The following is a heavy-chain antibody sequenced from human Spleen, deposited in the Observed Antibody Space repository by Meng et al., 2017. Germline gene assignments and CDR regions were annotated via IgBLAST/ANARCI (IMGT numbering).Heavy chain of an antibody. D-gene: IGHD6-19*01. CDR3: VRSSGWVRTGFDP. J-gene: IGHJ5*02. V-gene: IGHV4-39*01. Sequence: QPQRQESGPGLVKPTEALSLTGSVSGGSISTSGYYWGWIRQPPGKGLEWIGSIGHSGITYYTPSLKSRVTVSIDTSKSQFSLKLTSVTAADTAVYYCVRSSGWVRTGFDPWGQGTLVTVSS. CDR1: GGSISTSGYY. CDR2: IGHSGIT.